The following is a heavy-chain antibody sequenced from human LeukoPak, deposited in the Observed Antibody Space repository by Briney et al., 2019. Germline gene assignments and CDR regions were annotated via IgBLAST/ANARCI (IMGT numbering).Heavy chain of an antibody. J-gene: IGHJ3*02. V-gene: IGHV3-30*02. CDR1: GFTFSSYG. CDR2: IRYDGSNK. Sequence: GGSLRLSCAASGFTFSSYGMHWVRQAPGKGLEWVAFIRYDGSNKYYADSVKGRFTISRDNSKNTLYLQMNSLRAEDTAVYYCASLNTGYSSSWNDAFDIWGQGTMVTVSS. D-gene: IGHD6-13*01. CDR3: ASLNTGYSSSWNDAFDI.